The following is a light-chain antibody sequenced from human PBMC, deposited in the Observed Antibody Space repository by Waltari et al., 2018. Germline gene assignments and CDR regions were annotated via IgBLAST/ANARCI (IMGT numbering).Light chain of an antibody. CDR2: KAS. V-gene: IGKV1-5*03. CDR3: QQYNRYST. Sequence: DIQMPQSTSTLSASVGDRVAITCRASQSVNSWLAWYQQKPGKAPKFLIYKASILESGVPSRFSGSGSGTEFTLTISNLQPDDFATYYCQQYNRYSTFGQGTKVELK. CDR1: QSVNSW. J-gene: IGKJ1*01.